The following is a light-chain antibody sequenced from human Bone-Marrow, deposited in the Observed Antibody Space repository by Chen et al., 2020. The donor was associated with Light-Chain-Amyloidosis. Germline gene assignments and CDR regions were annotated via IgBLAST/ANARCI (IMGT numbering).Light chain of an antibody. CDR2: RDT. Sequence: SYELTQPPSVSVSPGQTARITCSGDDLPTKYAYLYQQKPCQAPVLVIHRDTERPSGISERFSGSSSGTTATLTISGVQAEDEADYHCQSADSSGTYEVIFGGGTKLTVL. V-gene: IGLV3-25*03. J-gene: IGLJ2*01. CDR3: QSADSSGTYEVI. CDR1: DLPTKY.